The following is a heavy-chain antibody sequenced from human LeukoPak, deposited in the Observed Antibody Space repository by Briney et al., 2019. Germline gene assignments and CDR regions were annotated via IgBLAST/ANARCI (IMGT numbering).Heavy chain of an antibody. CDR1: GGSISSSSYY. CDR2: IYYSGST. J-gene: IGHJ4*02. V-gene: IGHV4-39*07. D-gene: IGHD3-10*01. Sequence: SETLSLTCTVSGGSISSSSYYWGWIRQPPGKGLEWIGSIYYSGSTYYNPSLKSRVTISVDTSKNQFSLKLSSVTAADTAVYYCARSRALRYYYGSGSLFYFDYWGQGTLVTVSS. CDR3: ARSRALRYYYGSGSLFYFDY.